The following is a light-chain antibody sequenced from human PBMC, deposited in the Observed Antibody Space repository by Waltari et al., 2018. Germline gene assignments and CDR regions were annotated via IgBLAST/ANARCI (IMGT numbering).Light chain of an antibody. V-gene: IGKV1-9*01. J-gene: IGKJ4*01. CDR3: QQLDRYPFT. Sequence: IQLTQSPSSLSASVGDRVTITCRASQNPSSSLAWYQQKPGKAPELLIHTASILQSGVPSRFSGDGSGTDFTLTISSLQPEDFATYFCQQLDRYPFTFGGGTKV. CDR1: QNPSSS. CDR2: TAS.